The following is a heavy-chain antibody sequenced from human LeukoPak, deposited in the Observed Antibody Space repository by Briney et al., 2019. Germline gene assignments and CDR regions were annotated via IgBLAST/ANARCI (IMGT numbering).Heavy chain of an antibody. CDR1: GWSFNDYY. CDR2: ISARGDT. V-gene: IGHV4-34*01. CDR3: ARGQVPAARGHNWFDP. Sequence: SETLSLTCAVYGWSFNDYYWNWIRQPPGKGLEWIGEISARGDTNYNPSLKRRVTISVDTSKNQFSLSLSSMSAADTAVYYCARGQVPAARGHNWFDPWGQGTLVTVSS. D-gene: IGHD2-2*01. J-gene: IGHJ5*02.